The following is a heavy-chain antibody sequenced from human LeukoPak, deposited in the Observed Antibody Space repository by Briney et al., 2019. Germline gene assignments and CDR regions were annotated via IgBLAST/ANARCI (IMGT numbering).Heavy chain of an antibody. D-gene: IGHD6-6*01. J-gene: IGHJ4*02. CDR1: GFTFSSYS. Sequence: PGGSLRLSCAASGFTFSSYSMNWVRQAPGKGLEWVSFISSSSSYIYYTDSVKGRFTISRDNAKNSLYLQLNSLRAEDTALYYCARGKWSSSPFDYWGQGTLVTVSS. CDR2: ISSSSSYI. V-gene: IGHV3-21*01. CDR3: ARGKWSSSPFDY.